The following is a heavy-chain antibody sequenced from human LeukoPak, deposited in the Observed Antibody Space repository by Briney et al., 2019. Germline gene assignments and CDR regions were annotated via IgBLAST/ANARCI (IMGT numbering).Heavy chain of an antibody. Sequence: SVKVSRKASGGTFSSYAISWVRQAPGQGLAWMGGIIPIFGTANYAQKFQGRVTITADESTSTAYMELSSLRSEDTAVYYCASQTTVTTSWFDPWGQGTLVTVSS. CDR1: GGTFSSYA. CDR3: ASQTTVTTSWFDP. J-gene: IGHJ5*02. D-gene: IGHD4-17*01. CDR2: IIPIFGTA. V-gene: IGHV1-69*13.